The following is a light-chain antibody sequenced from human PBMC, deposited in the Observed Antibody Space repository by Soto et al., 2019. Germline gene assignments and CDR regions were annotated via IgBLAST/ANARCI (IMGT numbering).Light chain of an antibody. V-gene: IGKV1-39*01. CDR1: QSISSY. Sequence: DIQMTQAPSSLSASVGDRVTITCRASQSISSYLNWYQQKPGKAPKLLIYAASSLQSGVPSRLSGSGSGTDFTLPISSLQPEDFANYYCQQSYSTPFTFGPGTKVDIK. CDR3: QQSYSTPFT. J-gene: IGKJ3*01. CDR2: AAS.